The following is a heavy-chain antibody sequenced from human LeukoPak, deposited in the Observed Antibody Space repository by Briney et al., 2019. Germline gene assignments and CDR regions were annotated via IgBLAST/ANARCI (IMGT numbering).Heavy chain of an antibody. V-gene: IGHV1-2*02. Sequence: ASVKVSCKPSGYTFTVNYLHWVRQAPGQGLEWMGWLNPNSGATNYAQNFQGRVTMTRDTSISTAYMELRSDDTAVYYCARRGSFYDTRGYYCFDSWGQGILVTVSS. J-gene: IGHJ4*02. D-gene: IGHD3-22*01. CDR2: LNPNSGAT. CDR3: ARRGSFYDTRGYYCFDS. CDR1: GYTFTVNY.